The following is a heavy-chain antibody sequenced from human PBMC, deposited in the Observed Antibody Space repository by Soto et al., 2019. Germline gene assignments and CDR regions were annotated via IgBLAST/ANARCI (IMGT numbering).Heavy chain of an antibody. Sequence: GGSLRLSCAASGFTFGDYAMSWVRQAPGKGLEWVGFIRSKAYGGTTEYAASVKGRFTISRDDSKSIAYLQMNSLKTEDTAVYYCTRDRGYSIPSYRGNYSYGMDFSGQGTTVTVSS. CDR3: TRDRGYSIPSYRGNYSYGMDF. D-gene: IGHD5-18*01. J-gene: IGHJ6*02. V-gene: IGHV3-49*04. CDR2: IRSKAYGGTT. CDR1: GFTFGDYA.